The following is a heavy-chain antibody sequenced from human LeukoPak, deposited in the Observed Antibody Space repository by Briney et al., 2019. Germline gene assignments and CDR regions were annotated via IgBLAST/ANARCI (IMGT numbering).Heavy chain of an antibody. D-gene: IGHD2-2*01. CDR1: GGTFSSYA. V-gene: IGHV1-69*13. Sequence: ASVKVSCKASGGTFSSYAISWVRQAPGQGLEWMGGIIPIFGTANYAQKFQGRVTITADESTSTAYMELSGLRSEDTAVYYCARGMPGNAFDIWGQGTMVTVSS. J-gene: IGHJ3*02. CDR2: IIPIFGTA. CDR3: ARGMPGNAFDI.